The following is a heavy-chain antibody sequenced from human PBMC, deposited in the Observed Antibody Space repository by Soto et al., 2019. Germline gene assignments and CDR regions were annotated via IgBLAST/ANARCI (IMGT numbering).Heavy chain of an antibody. J-gene: IGHJ3*02. Sequence: ASVKVSCKASGGTFSSYAISWVRQAPGQGLEWMGGIIPIFGTANYAQKFQGRVTITADESTSTAYMELSSLRSEDTAVYYCARGSSSWPHDAFDIWGQGTMVTVSS. CDR2: IIPIFGTA. D-gene: IGHD6-13*01. CDR1: GGTFSSYA. CDR3: ARGSSSWPHDAFDI. V-gene: IGHV1-69*13.